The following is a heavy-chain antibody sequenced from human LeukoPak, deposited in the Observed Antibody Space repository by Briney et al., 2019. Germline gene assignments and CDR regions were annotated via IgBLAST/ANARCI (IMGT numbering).Heavy chain of an antibody. CDR3: ARVIAGSTSGWYYYYYMDV. Sequence: GASVKVSCKASGYTLTSYGISWVRQAPGQGLEWMGWISAYNGNTNYAQKLQGRVTMTADTSTSTAYMELRSLRSDDTAVYYCARVIAGSTSGWYYYYYMDVWGKGTTVTVSS. CDR2: ISAYNGNT. D-gene: IGHD2-2*01. J-gene: IGHJ6*03. V-gene: IGHV1-18*01. CDR1: GYTLTSYG.